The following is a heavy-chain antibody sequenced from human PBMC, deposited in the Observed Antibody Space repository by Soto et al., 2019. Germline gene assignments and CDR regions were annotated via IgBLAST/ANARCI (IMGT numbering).Heavy chain of an antibody. CDR2: IIPIFGTA. CDR3: VGCASAFDN. V-gene: IGHV1-69*13. Sequence: GASVKVSCKASGGTFSSYAISWVRQAPGQGLEWMGGIIPIFGTANYAQKFQGRVTITADESTSTAYMELSSLRSEYTAVYYCVGCASAFDNWGQGTMVTVSS. J-gene: IGHJ3*02. CDR1: GGTFSSYA.